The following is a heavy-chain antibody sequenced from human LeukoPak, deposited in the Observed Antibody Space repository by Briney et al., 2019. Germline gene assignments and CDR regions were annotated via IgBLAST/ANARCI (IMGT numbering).Heavy chain of an antibody. Sequence: PSETLSLTCTVSGGSISSSSYYWGWIRQPPGKGLEWIGSIYYSGSTYYNPSLKSRVTISVDTSKNQFSLKLSSVTAADTAVYYCARGIGFGELLYDVLGYYYMDVWGKGTTVTISS. CDR1: GGSISSSSYY. J-gene: IGHJ6*03. CDR2: IYYSGST. V-gene: IGHV4-39*07. CDR3: ARGIGFGELLYDVLGYYYMDV. D-gene: IGHD3-10*01.